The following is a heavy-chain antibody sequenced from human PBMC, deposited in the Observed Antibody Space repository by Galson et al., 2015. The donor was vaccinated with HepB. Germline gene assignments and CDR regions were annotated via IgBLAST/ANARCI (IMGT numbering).Heavy chain of an antibody. CDR2: ISDSGGRT. CDR3: AKSTDYDFWSGYGYYYHGLDA. V-gene: IGHV3-23*01. D-gene: IGHD3-3*01. CDR1: GFTFGSYA. J-gene: IGHJ6*02. Sequence: SLRLSCAASGFTFGSYAVNWVRQASGKGLEWVSAISDSGGRTYYADSVKGRLTISSDNTKNTMYLQMNSLRAEDTADYYCAKSTDYDFWSGYGYYYHGLDAWGQGTAVTVSS.